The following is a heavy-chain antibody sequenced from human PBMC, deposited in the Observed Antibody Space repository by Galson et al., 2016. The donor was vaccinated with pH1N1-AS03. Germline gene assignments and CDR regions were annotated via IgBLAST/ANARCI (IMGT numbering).Heavy chain of an antibody. D-gene: IGHD2-2*01. J-gene: IGHJ6*02. CDR1: GFTFTNYS. Sequence: SLRLSCAASGFTFTNYSMNWVRQAPGQGLEWVSSISSSTSYIYYGDSVKGRFTISRDNVKNALYLQMTSLRAEDTAVYYCSRGDYYSSTSCFWPPLYGMDVWGQGTTVTVSS. CDR2: ISSSTSYI. CDR3: SRGDYYSSTSCFWPPLYGMDV. V-gene: IGHV3-21*01.